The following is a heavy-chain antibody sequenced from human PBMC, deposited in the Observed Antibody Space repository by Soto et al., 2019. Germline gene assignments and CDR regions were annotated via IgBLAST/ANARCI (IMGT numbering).Heavy chain of an antibody. CDR2: ISFDGSYK. J-gene: IGHJ4*02. CDR1: GFTFSTYG. Sequence: QVQLVESGGGVVQPGRSLRLSCAGSGFTFSTYGIHWVRQAPGKGLEWVAVISFDGSYKYYADSVKGRFTVYRDNSKNTLYLQMRRLRAEDTDVYYCAKDWAPSSSAYYFDYWGQGTLVNVSS. CDR3: AKDWAPSSSAYYFDY. D-gene: IGHD2-21*01. V-gene: IGHV3-30*18.